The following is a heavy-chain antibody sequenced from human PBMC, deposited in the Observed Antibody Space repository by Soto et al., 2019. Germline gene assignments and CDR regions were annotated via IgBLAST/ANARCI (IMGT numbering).Heavy chain of an antibody. Sequence: GGSLRLSCAASGFTFSSYAMSWVRQAPGKGLEWVSAISGSGGSTYYADSVKGRFTISRDNSKNTLYLQMNSLRAEDTAVYYCAKAFSIKRAYYYYMDVWGKGTTVTVSS. CDR2: ISGSGGST. CDR3: AKAFSIKRAYYYYMDV. CDR1: GFTFSSYA. V-gene: IGHV3-23*01. J-gene: IGHJ6*03. D-gene: IGHD3-10*01.